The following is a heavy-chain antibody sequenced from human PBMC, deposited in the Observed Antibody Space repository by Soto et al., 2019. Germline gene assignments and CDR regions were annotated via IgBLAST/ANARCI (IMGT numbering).Heavy chain of an antibody. D-gene: IGHD7-27*01. CDR1: GYTFTGYY. CDR2: INPNSGGT. Sequence: ASVKVSCKASGYTFTGYYMHWVRQAPGQGLEWMGWINPNSGGTNYAQKFQGWVTMTRDTSISTAYMELSRLRSDDTAVYYCARDPGEGDPHAFDIWGQGTMVTVSS. V-gene: IGHV1-2*04. J-gene: IGHJ3*02. CDR3: ARDPGEGDPHAFDI.